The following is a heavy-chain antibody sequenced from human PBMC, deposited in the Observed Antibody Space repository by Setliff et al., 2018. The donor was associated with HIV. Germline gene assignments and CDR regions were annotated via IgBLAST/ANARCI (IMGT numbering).Heavy chain of an antibody. D-gene: IGHD2-2*01. CDR2: MYISGST. J-gene: IGHJ5*02. CDR1: GDSSSSYY. Sequence: SETLSLTCTVSGDSSSSYYCNWIRQPAGKGLEWIGHMYISGSTNYNPSLKSRVTMSLDTSKNQFSLRLNSVTAADTAVYYCARGGEIVVLHGLDPWGQGTLVTVSS. CDR3: ARGGEIVVLHGLDP. V-gene: IGHV4-4*07.